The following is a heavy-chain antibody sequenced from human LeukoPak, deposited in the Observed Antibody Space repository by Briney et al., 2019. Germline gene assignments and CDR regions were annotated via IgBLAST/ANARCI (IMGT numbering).Heavy chain of an antibody. CDR1: GFTFDDYG. Sequence: GRSLRLSCAASGFTFDDYGMSWVRQAPGKGLEWVSGINWNGGSTGYADSVKGRFTISRDSAKNSLYLQMNSLRAEDTALYYCARDGYYYYYYMDVWGKGTTVTVSS. J-gene: IGHJ6*03. CDR3: ARDGYYYYYYMDV. CDR2: INWNGGST. V-gene: IGHV3-20*04.